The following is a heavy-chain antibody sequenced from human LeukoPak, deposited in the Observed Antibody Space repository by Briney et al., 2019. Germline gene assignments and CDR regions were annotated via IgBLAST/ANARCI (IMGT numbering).Heavy chain of an antibody. J-gene: IGHJ6*02. Sequence: PSETLSLTCAVYGGSFSGYYWSWIRQPPGKGPEWIGEIDHSGSTNYNPSLKSRVTISVDTSKNQFSLKLSSVTAADTAVYYCARAKGTYYYDSSGYYHYYYYYGMDVWGQGTTVTVSS. CDR1: GGSFSGYY. CDR2: IDHSGST. CDR3: ARAKGTYYYDSSGYYHYYYYYGMDV. D-gene: IGHD3-22*01. V-gene: IGHV4-34*01.